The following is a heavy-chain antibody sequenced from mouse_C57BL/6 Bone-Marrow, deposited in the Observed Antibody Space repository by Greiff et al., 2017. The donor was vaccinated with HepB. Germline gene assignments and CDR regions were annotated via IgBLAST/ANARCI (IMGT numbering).Heavy chain of an antibody. V-gene: IGHV2-2*01. Sequence: VQLQQSGPGLVQPSQRLSIPCTVSGFSLTSYGVHWVRQSPGKGLEWLGVIWSGGSTDYNAAFISRLIISKDNSKSQVFFKMNSLQADDTAIYYCAGSMITTGYYAMDYWGQGTSVTVSS. CDR2: IWSGGST. CDR1: GFSLTSYG. D-gene: IGHD2-4*01. CDR3: AGSMITTGYYAMDY. J-gene: IGHJ4*01.